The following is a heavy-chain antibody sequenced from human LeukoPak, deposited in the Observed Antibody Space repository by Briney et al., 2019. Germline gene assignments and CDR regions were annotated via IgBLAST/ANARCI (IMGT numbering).Heavy chain of an antibody. D-gene: IGHD3-22*01. V-gene: IGHV3-66*01. CDR3: ARESYYYDSSGYRVRGDY. CDR2: IYSGGST. Sequence: GGSLRLSCAASGFTVSSNYMSWVRQAPGKGLEWVSAIYSGGSTYYADSVKGRFTISRDNSKNTLYLQMNSLRAEDTAVYYCARESYYYDSSGYRVRGDYWGQGTLVTVSS. CDR1: GFTVSSNY. J-gene: IGHJ4*02.